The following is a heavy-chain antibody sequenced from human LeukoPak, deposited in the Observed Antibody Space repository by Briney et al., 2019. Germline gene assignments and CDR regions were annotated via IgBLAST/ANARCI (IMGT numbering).Heavy chain of an antibody. CDR3: ANAGTGSTSVEEDY. J-gene: IGHJ4*02. V-gene: IGHV3-53*01. CDR2: IYTGGNT. D-gene: IGHD1-26*01. CDR1: GFIVSSNY. Sequence: GGSLRLSCAASGFIVSSNYMNWVRQAPGKGLEWVSVIYTGGNTYYADSVKGRFTISRDNSMNTLFLQMNSLRAEDTAVYHCANAGTGSTSVEEDYWGQGTLVTVSS.